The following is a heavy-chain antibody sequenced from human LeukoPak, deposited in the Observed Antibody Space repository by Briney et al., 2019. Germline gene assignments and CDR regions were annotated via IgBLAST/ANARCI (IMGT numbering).Heavy chain of an antibody. CDR1: GESLSSSGYY. J-gene: IGHJ5*02. CDR3: ARDYDVFWFDP. V-gene: IGHV4-39*07. Sequence: PSETLSLTCTVSGESLSSSGYYWGWIRQPPEKGLEWIGRIYTSGSTNYNPSLKSRVTMSVDTSKNQFSLKLSSVTAADTAVYYSARDYDVFWFDPWGQGTLVTVSS. CDR2: IYTSGST. D-gene: IGHD3-16*01.